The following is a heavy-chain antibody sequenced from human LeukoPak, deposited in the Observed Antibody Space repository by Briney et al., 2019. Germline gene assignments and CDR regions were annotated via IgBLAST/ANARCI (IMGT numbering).Heavy chain of an antibody. CDR1: GFTVSSNY. Sequence: GGSLRLSCAVSGFTVSSNYMSWVRQAPGKGLEWVSVIYTGGSTYYADSVKGRFTISRDNSKNTLDLQMNSLRAEDTAVYYCAYDSSGIDYWGQGTLVTVSS. CDR2: IYTGGST. J-gene: IGHJ4*02. V-gene: IGHV3-53*01. CDR3: AYDSSGIDY. D-gene: IGHD3-22*01.